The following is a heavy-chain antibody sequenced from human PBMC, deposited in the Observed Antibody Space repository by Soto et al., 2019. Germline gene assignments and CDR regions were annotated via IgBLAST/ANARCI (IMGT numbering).Heavy chain of an antibody. CDR1: GFTFSSDG. Sequence: QVQLVESGGGVVQPGRSLRLSCAASGFTFSSDGMHWVRQAPGKGLEWVAVIWYDGSNKYYADSVKGRFTISRDNSKNTLYLQMNSLRAEDTAVYYCAREGDTDAFDIWGQGTMVTVSS. CDR3: AREGDTDAFDI. CDR2: IWYDGSNK. V-gene: IGHV3-33*01. D-gene: IGHD5-18*01. J-gene: IGHJ3*02.